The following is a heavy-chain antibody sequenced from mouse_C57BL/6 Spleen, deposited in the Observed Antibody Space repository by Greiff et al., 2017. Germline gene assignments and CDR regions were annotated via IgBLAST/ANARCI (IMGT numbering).Heavy chain of an antibody. CDR3: ERGAYYGYDWFAY. CDR1: GYAFSSSW. V-gene: IGHV1-82*01. Sequence: QVQLKQSGPELVKPGASVKISCKASGYAFSSSWMNWVKQRPGKGLEWIGRIYPGDGDTNYNGKFKGKATLTADKSSSTAYVQLSSLTSEDAAVYFCERGAYYGYDWFAYWGQGTLVTVSA. D-gene: IGHD2-2*01. J-gene: IGHJ3*01. CDR2: IYPGDGDT.